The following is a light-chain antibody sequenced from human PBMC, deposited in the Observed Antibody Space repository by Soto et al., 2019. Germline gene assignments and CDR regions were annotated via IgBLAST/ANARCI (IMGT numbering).Light chain of an antibody. V-gene: IGLV2-14*03. CDR3: VSYTSSSARV. J-gene: IGLJ1*01. CDR1: SNDVGSYNY. Sequence: QSALTQPASVSGSPGQSITIYCTGTSNDVGSYNYVSWYQHHPGNAPKLMIFGVSSRPSGVSDRFSGSKSGNTASLTISGLQADDEADYYCVSYTSSSARVFGTGTKLTVL. CDR2: GVS.